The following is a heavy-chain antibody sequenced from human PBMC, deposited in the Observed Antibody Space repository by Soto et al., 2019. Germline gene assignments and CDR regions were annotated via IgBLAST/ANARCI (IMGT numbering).Heavy chain of an antibody. J-gene: IGHJ6*02. D-gene: IGHD3-9*01. V-gene: IGHV1-69*05. CDR3: ARDQNHYDILTAYYFYGTDV. Sequence: SVKASSKAPGCSFSSYAIHWVRPAPGQGLEGMGGITPLYATVNHAQKFKGRVTMTRVTSTSTVYMELNSLRSDATAGYYCARDQNHYDILTAYYFYGTDVWAQGPTVTVSS. CDR1: GCSFSSYA. CDR2: ITPLYATV.